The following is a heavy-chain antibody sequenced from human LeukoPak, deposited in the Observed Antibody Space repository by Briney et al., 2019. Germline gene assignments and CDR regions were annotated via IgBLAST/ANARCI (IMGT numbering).Heavy chain of an antibody. CDR3: AREDLGYYVSSGYYVC. D-gene: IGHD3-22*01. CDR1: GFTFSSNW. Sequence: GGSLRLSCAASGFTFSSNWISSVRQAPGKGLEWVANIKHDGSEKYYVDSVKGRFTISRDNAKNSLYLQMNSLRAEDTAGYYCAREDLGYYVSSGYYVCWAQGTLVTVSS. V-gene: IGHV3-7*04. J-gene: IGHJ4*02. CDR2: IKHDGSEK.